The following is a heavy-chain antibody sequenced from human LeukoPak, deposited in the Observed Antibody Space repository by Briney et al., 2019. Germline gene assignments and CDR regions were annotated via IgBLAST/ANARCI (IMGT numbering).Heavy chain of an antibody. J-gene: IGHJ4*02. Sequence: GGSLRLSCAASGFSFSSYAVHWVRQAPGKGLEWVAVMSSDGTNTYYAASVKGRFTISRDISKNTLYLQMNSLRAEDTAVYYCAREVSVVRVVNWGQGTLVTVSS. D-gene: IGHD3-10*01. CDR1: GFSFSSYA. CDR3: AREVSVVRVVN. V-gene: IGHV3-30-3*01. CDR2: MSSDGTNT.